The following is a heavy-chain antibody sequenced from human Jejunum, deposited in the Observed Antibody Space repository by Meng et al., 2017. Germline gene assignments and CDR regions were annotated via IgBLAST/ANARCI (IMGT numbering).Heavy chain of an antibody. CDR2: ISNSGSTI. V-gene: IGHV3-48*03. Sequence: GGSLRLSCAASGFTFSHYEMNWVRQAPGKGLEWVSYISNSGSTIYYADSVKGRFTISRDNAKNSLYLQMNSLRVEDTAVYYCARGHYGGDGGPGDIDYWGQGTLVTGSS. J-gene: IGHJ4*02. CDR1: GFTFSHYE. D-gene: IGHD7-27*01. CDR3: ARGHYGGDGGPGDIDY.